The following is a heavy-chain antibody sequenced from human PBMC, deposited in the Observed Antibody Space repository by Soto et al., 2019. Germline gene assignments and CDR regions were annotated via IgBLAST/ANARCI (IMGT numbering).Heavy chain of an antibody. D-gene: IGHD2-15*01. CDR2: IWYDGSNK. Sequence: GGSLRLSCAASGFTFSSYGMHWVRQAPGKGLEWVAVIWYDGSNKYYADSVKGRFTISRDNSKNTLYLQMNSLRAEDTAVYYCARPPYCSGGSCYYQLAEYFQHWGQGTLVTVSS. V-gene: IGHV3-33*01. CDR3: ARPPYCSGGSCYYQLAEYFQH. J-gene: IGHJ1*01. CDR1: GFTFSSYG.